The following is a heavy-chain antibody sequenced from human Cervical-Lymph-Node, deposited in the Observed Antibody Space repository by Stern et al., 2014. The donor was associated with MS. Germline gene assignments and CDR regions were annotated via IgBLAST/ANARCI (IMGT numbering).Heavy chain of an antibody. CDR3: ARSLRSVVVTALTGYYFDY. V-gene: IGHV1-69*12. CDR1: GCTFSIYT. CDR2: IIPIFGTA. J-gene: IGHJ4*02. Sequence: QDQLVQSGAEVKKPGSSVNVSCKASGCTFSIYTISWVRQAPGQGLEWMGGIIPIFGTANYAQKFQGRVTITADESTSTAYMELSSLRSEDTAVYYCARSLRSVVVTALTGYYFDYWGQGTLVTVSS. D-gene: IGHD2-21*02.